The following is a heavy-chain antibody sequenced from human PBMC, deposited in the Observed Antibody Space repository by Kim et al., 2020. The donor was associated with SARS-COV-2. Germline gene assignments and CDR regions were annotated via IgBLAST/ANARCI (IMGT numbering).Heavy chain of an antibody. Sequence: GAANHARKFQGRGTITPDKSTSTVYMGLSSLRSDDTAVYYCARDEVDTFDYWGQGTLVTVSS. D-gene: IGHD1-26*01. V-gene: IGHV1-69*06. CDR2: GAA. CDR3: ARDEVDTFDY. J-gene: IGHJ4*02.